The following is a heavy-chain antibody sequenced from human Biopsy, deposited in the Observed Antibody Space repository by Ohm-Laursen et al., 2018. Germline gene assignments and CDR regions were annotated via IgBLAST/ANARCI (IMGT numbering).Heavy chain of an antibody. CDR3: ARAYSRGDY. D-gene: IGHD2-15*01. V-gene: IGHV1-58*02. Sequence: GASVKVSCKASGFTFNRSAMQWVRQARGQRLEWIGWIVVGGGNTNYAQKFQERVTIIRDMSTSTAYMELGSLRSEDTAVYYCARAYSRGDYWGQGTLVTVSS. J-gene: IGHJ4*02. CDR2: IVVGGGNT. CDR1: GFTFNRSA.